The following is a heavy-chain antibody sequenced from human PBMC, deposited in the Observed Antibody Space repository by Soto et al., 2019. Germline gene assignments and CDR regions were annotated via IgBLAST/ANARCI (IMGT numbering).Heavy chain of an antibody. V-gene: IGHV3-30-3*01. Sequence: GGSLRLSCAASGFTFSSYAMHWVRQAPGKGLEWVAVISYDGSNKYYADSVKGRFTISRDNSKNTLYLQMNSLRAEDTAVYYCARAGYDFWSGYYSLPPPDYYYYYYGMDVWGQGTTVTVSS. D-gene: IGHD3-3*01. CDR1: GFTFSSYA. J-gene: IGHJ6*02. CDR3: ARAGYDFWSGYYSLPPPDYYYYYYGMDV. CDR2: ISYDGSNK.